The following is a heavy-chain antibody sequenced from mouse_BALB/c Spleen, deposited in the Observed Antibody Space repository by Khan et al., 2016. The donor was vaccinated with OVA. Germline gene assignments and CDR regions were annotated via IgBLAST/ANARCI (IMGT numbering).Heavy chain of an antibody. J-gene: IGHJ3*01. Sequence: EVQLVESGPGLVKPSQSLSLTCTVTGYSITSDYAWNWIRQFPGNKLEWMGYISYSGSTSYNPSLKSRISITRDTSKNPFFLQFTSVTTEDTATSYCARAPPVGDLWFAYWGQGTLVTVSA. CDR3: ARAPPVGDLWFAY. V-gene: IGHV3-2*02. D-gene: IGHD3-3*01. CDR2: ISYSGST. CDR1: GYSITSDYA.